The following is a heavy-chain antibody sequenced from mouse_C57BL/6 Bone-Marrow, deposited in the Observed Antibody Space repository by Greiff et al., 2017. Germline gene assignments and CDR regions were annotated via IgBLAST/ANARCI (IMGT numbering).Heavy chain of an antibody. Sequence: EVHLVESGGGLVQPKGSLKLSCAASGFTFNTYAMHWVRQAPGKGLEWVARIRRKSSNYATYYADSVKDRFTISRDDSQSMLYLQMNNLKTEDTAVYYCVREGYYGSSPDWYFDVWGKGTTVTVSS. CDR3: VREGYYGSSPDWYFDV. CDR2: IRRKSSNYAT. V-gene: IGHV10-3*01. CDR1: GFTFNTYA. D-gene: IGHD1-1*01. J-gene: IGHJ1*03.